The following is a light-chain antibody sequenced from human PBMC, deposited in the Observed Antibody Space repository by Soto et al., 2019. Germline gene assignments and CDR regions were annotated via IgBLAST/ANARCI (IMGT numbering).Light chain of an antibody. Sequence: QSVLTQPASVSGSPGQSITISCTGTSSDVGGYNYVSWYQQHPGKAPKLMIYEVSNRPSGVSNRFSGSKSGNTASLTISGLQAEDEADYYCSSYTSSSTLYVFWTGTKLTVL. CDR1: SSDVGGYNY. J-gene: IGLJ1*01. CDR3: SSYTSSSTLYV. CDR2: EVS. V-gene: IGLV2-14*01.